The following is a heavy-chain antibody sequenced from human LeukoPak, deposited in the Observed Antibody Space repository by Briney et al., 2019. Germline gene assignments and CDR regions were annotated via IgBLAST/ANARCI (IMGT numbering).Heavy chain of an antibody. CDR1: GYTFTSYG. V-gene: IGHV1-18*01. Sequence: ASVKVSCKASGYTFTSYGISWVRQAPGQGLEWMGWISAYNSNTNYAQKLQGRVTMTTDTSTSTAYMELRSLRSDDTAVYYCARISYGAVAGPNDYWGQGTLVTVSS. CDR2: ISAYNSNT. J-gene: IGHJ4*02. D-gene: IGHD6-19*01. CDR3: ARISYGAVAGPNDY.